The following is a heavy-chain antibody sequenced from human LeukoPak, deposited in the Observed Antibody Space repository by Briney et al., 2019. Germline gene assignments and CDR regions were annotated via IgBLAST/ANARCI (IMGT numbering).Heavy chain of an antibody. CDR2: VYYSGSN. D-gene: IGHD1-26*01. CDR1: GGSINSSSDY. J-gene: IGHJ4*02. V-gene: IGHV4-39*01. Sequence: PSETLSLTCTVSGGSINSSSDYWGWIRQPPGKGLEWIGSVYYSGSNYYNPSLKTRVTISVDTSKNQFPLNLNSVTAADTAVYYCARHGSYSGTYYEFAYWGQGTLVTVSS. CDR3: ARHGSYSGTYYEFAY.